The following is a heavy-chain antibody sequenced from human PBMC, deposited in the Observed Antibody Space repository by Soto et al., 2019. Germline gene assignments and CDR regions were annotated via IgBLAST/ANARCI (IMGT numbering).Heavy chain of an antibody. V-gene: IGHV1-18*01. CDR1: GYTFITYG. D-gene: IGHD6-6*01. Sequence: QVQLVQSGAEVKKPGASVKVSCKASGYTFITYGISWVRQAPGQGLEWMGWISSYNGNTNYAQKLQGRVTMPTDTSTTTAYMDLMSLRSDATAVYYCARDRTTSSIRARDYYYAMDVWGQGTTVTVSS. J-gene: IGHJ6*02. CDR3: ARDRTTSSIRARDYYYAMDV. CDR2: ISSYNGNT.